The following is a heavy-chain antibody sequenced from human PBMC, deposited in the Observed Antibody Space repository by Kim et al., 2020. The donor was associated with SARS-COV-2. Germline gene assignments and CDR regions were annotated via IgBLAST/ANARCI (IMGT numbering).Heavy chain of an antibody. V-gene: IGHV3-23*01. D-gene: IGHD2-21*01. J-gene: IGHJ3*02. CDR3: ARTLRVMVDSSRGAYDI. CDR2: ISSSDGGT. CDR1: GFTFSTYA. Sequence: GGSLRLSCVASGFTFSTYAMSWVRQAPGKGLEWVSGISSSDGGTSHADSVKGRFTISRDNSKNTLYLQMNSLRAEDTAVYYCARTLRVMVDSSRGAYDIWGQGTMVTVSS.